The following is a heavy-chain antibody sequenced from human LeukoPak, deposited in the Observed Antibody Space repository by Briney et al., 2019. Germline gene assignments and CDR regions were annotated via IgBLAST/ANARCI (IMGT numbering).Heavy chain of an antibody. J-gene: IGHJ4*02. CDR3: VRDMSGVVAASTEEY. CDR1: GFTFDDYA. V-gene: IGHV3-21*01. CDR2: ISSTSDYL. Sequence: GGSLRLSCAASGFTFDDYAMHWVRQAPGKGLEWVSSISSTSDYLDHADSLKGRFTISRDNAKKSLYLQMSSLRVEDTAVYYCVRDMSGVVAASTEEYWGQGTLVTVSS. D-gene: IGHD2-15*01.